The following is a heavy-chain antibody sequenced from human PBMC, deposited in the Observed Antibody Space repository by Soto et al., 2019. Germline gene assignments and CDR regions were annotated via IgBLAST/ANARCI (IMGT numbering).Heavy chain of an antibody. CDR1: GFTFSNYG. CDR2: ISYDGSDK. D-gene: IGHD1-7*01. V-gene: IGHV3-30*03. J-gene: IGHJ1*01. Sequence: GGSLRLSCAVSGFTFSNYGMHWVRQAPGKGLEWVAVISYDGSDKYYADSVKGRFTISRDNSKNTLYLQMNSLRAEDTAVYYCASRVPDGNYGAPYIQHWGQGTLVTVSS. CDR3: ASRVPDGNYGAPYIQH.